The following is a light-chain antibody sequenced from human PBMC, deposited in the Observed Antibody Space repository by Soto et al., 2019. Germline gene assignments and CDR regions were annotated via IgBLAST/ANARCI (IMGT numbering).Light chain of an antibody. V-gene: IGKV1-17*01. CDR2: IAS. Sequence: DIQMTQSPSSLSTSVGDRVTITCRASENIRDFVNWYQQKPGKAPKLLIYIASTLQSGVPSRFSGSYSGTEFTLTITSLQPEDFATYYCQQVNSYPITFGQGTRLEIK. CDR3: QQVNSYPIT. CDR1: ENIRDF. J-gene: IGKJ5*01.